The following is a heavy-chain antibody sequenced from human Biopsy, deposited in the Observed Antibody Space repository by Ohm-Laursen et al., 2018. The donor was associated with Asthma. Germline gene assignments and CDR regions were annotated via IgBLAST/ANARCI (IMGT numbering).Heavy chain of an antibody. Sequence: EASVKVSCKASGGTFSIYPITWVRQAPGHGLEWLGGITPIYGITDYAQKFQGRLSITADGSTTTAYMELNGLTFEDTAVYFCARLATRYSYGRIYYSYGMDVWGQGTTVTVSS. CDR2: ITPIYGIT. V-gene: IGHV1-69*13. D-gene: IGHD5-18*01. CDR1: GGTFSIYP. J-gene: IGHJ6*02. CDR3: ARLATRYSYGRIYYSYGMDV.